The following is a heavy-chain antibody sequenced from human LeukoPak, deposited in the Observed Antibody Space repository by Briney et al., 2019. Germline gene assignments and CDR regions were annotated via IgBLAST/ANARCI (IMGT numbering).Heavy chain of an antibody. Sequence: GGSLRLSCAASGFTFSTYGMNWVRQAPGKGLEWVSGISPSGGITYYTDSVKGRFTISRDNSKNTLYLQMNSLRAEDTAVYYCARGLGELSPNNGYWGQGTLVTVSS. V-gene: IGHV3-23*01. CDR2: ISPSGGIT. CDR3: ARGLGELSPNNGY. D-gene: IGHD3-16*02. CDR1: GFTFSTYG. J-gene: IGHJ4*02.